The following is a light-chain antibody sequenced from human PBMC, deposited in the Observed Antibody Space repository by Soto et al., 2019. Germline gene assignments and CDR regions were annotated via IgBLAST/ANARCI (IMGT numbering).Light chain of an antibody. J-gene: IGKJ4*01. Sequence: EVVMRQSPATISVSPGEGATLSCRASQGIGDTLAWYQHKPGQTPRLLIYDTSTRAAGVPTRFSGSRSGAEFTLTINSLQSEDFSVYYCQPYNNWPLTFGGGTKVEIK. V-gene: IGKV3-15*01. CDR3: QPYNNWPLT. CDR1: QGIGDT. CDR2: DTS.